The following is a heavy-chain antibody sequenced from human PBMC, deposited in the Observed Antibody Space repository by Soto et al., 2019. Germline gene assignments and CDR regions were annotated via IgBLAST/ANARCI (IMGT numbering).Heavy chain of an antibody. CDR3: ATFIFCSSTSCYGREGGY. CDR1: GFTFSSYG. V-gene: IGHV3-23*01. CDR2: ISHSGGNT. J-gene: IGHJ4*02. Sequence: EVQLLESGGGLVQPGGSLRLSCAASGFTFSSYGMSWVRQAPGKGLEWVSAISHSGGNTYYAASVKGRFAISRDNSKNTLYLQMNSLRAEDTAVYYCATFIFCSSTSCYGREGGYWGQGTLVTVSS. D-gene: IGHD2-2*01.